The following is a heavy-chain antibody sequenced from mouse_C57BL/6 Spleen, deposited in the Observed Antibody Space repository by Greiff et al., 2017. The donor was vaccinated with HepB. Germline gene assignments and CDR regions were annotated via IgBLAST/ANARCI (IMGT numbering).Heavy chain of an antibody. D-gene: IGHD2-5*01. CDR1: GFTFTDYY. V-gene: IGHV7-3*01. Sequence: VQLVESGGGLVQPGGSLSLSCAASGFTFTDYYMSWVRQPPGKALEWLGFIRNKANGYTTEYSASVKGRFTISRDNSQSILYLQMNALRAEDSATYYCARDEDSNYHDDWGQGTTLTVS. CDR2: IRNKANGYTT. J-gene: IGHJ2*01. CDR3: ARDEDSNYHDD.